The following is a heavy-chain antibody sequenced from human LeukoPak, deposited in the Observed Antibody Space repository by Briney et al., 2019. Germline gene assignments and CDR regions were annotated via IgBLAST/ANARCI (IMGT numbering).Heavy chain of an antibody. V-gene: IGHV1-46*01. J-gene: IGHJ5*02. CDR1: GYTFIRHW. D-gene: IGHD3-10*01. Sequence: ASVKVSCKASGYTFIRHWMHWVRLAPGQGLEWVGRINPTGTATLYAQKFQGRVTLTRDMSTSTDYMELRSLKSEDTAVYYCARDNSVGDIAWWFDPWGQGTLVTVSS. CDR2: INPTGTAT. CDR3: ARDNSVGDIAWWFDP.